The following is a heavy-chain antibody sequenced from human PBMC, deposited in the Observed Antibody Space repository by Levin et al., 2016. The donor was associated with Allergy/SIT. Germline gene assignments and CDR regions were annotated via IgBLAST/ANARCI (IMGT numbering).Heavy chain of an antibody. CDR3: ARASPGSGRLGF. CDR2: IDYSART. J-gene: IGHJ4*02. D-gene: IGHD6-19*01. V-gene: IGHV4-61*01. CDR1: GGSVSSGSYS. Sequence: SETLSLTCDVSGGSVSSGSYSWSWIRQPPGRGLEWLGYIDYSARTNSNPSLKGRVTLSLDPSKRQFSLNLTSVTAADTAAYFCARASPGSGRLGFWGQGTLVTVSS.